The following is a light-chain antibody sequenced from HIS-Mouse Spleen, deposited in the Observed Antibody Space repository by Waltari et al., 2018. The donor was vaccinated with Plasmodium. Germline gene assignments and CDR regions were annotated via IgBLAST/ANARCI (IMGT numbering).Light chain of an antibody. J-gene: IGLJ2*01. Sequence: QSALTQPRSVSGSPGQSVTISCTGTSSDVGGYNYVSWYQQHPGKAPKLMIYDVSKRPSGVSDRFSGSKSCNTASLTISGLQAEDEADYYCCSYAGSYTLVFGGGTKLTVL. CDR1: SSDVGGYNY. V-gene: IGLV2-11*01. CDR3: CSYAGSYTLV. CDR2: DVS.